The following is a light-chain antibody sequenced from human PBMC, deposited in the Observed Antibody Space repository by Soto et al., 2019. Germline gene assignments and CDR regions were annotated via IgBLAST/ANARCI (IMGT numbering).Light chain of an antibody. CDR2: GAS. Sequence: DIQLTQSPSFLSASVGDRVTITCRASQGTSSYLAWFQQKPGRAPKLLIDGASTLQSGVPARFSGSGSGTDFTLTISNLQPEDFATYYCQQLNAYPLTFGQGTRLEMK. CDR1: QGTSSY. V-gene: IGKV1-9*01. CDR3: QQLNAYPLT. J-gene: IGKJ5*01.